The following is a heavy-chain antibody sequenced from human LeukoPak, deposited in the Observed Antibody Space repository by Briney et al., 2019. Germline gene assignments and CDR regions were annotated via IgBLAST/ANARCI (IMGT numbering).Heavy chain of an antibody. CDR3: TKCMTASGTCFFAS. Sequence: GGSLRLSCAASGFTFSSYAMSWVRQAPGKGLEWVSAITNSGGTTYYADSVKGRFTISRDNPKNTLYLQMNSLGAEDTAIYYCTKCMTASGTCFFASWGQGTLVTVSS. D-gene: IGHD2-21*02. CDR2: ITNSGGTT. V-gene: IGHV3-23*01. CDR1: GFTFSSYA. J-gene: IGHJ4*02.